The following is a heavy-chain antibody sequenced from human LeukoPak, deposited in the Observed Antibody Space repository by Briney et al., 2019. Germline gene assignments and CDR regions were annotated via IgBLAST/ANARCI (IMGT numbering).Heavy chain of an antibody. D-gene: IGHD3-22*01. J-gene: IGHJ4*02. V-gene: IGHV3-23*01. CDR1: GFTFSSYA. CDR2: ISGSGGST. Sequence: GGSLRLSCAASGFTFSSYAMSWVRQAPGKGLEWVSAISGSGGSTYYADSVKGRFTISRDNSKNTLYLQMNSLRAEDTAVYYCAKDQHYYDSSGYQGYWGQGTLVTVSS. CDR3: AKDQHYYDSSGYQGY.